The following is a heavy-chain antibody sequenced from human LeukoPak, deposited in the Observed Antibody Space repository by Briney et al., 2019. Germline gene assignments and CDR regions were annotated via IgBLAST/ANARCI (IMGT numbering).Heavy chain of an antibody. Sequence: QPGGSLRLSCAASGFTFRDYAMNWVRQAPGKGLEWVSVISVSGTNTSYADSVKGRFTISRDNSRNTLFLQMNDLRAEDTALYYCAKDAHSIYYYDSSVYYSFDSWGQGTQVTVSS. J-gene: IGHJ4*02. CDR1: GFTFRDYA. V-gene: IGHV3-23*01. CDR2: ISVSGTNT. CDR3: AKDAHSIYYYDSSVYYSFDS. D-gene: IGHD3-22*01.